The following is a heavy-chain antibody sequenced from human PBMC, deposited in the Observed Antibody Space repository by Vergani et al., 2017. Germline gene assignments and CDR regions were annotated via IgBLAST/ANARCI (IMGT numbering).Heavy chain of an antibody. CDR3: AKRPAAGIDS. J-gene: IGHJ4*02. CDR2: ISGSGGST. Sequence: EVQLLESGGGLVQPGGSLRLSCAASGFTYSSYAMSWVRQAPGKGLEWVSTISGSGGSTYYADSVKGRFTISRDNSKNTLYLQMNSLRAEDTAVYFCAKRPAAGIDSWGQGTLVTVSS. V-gene: IGHV3-23*01. CDR1: GFTYSSYA. D-gene: IGHD2-2*01.